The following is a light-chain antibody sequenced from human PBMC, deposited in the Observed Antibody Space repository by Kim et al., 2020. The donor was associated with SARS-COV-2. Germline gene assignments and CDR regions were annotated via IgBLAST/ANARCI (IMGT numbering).Light chain of an antibody. Sequence: GPSVTMSYAGSSSNIGGKYLCWYQQFPGTAPKLLIYRNTQRPSGVPDRFSGSKSGTSASLAISGLRSEDEADYYCATWDDSLSGQVFGGGTQLTVL. CDR1: SSNIGGKY. CDR2: RNT. CDR3: ATWDDSLSGQV. V-gene: IGLV1-47*01. J-gene: IGLJ3*02.